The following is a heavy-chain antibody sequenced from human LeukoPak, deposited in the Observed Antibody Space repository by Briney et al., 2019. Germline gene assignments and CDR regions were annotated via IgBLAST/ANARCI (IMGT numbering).Heavy chain of an antibody. CDR3: ARQTGSGLFILP. J-gene: IGHJ4*02. D-gene: IGHD3/OR15-3a*01. Sequence: SETLSLTCTVSGVSISSSNSYWGWIRQPPGKGLEGIGRIYYSGNTYYNASLKSQVSISIDTSKNQFSLRLTSVTAADTAVYYCARQTGSGLFILPGGQGTLVTVSS. CDR1: GVSISSSNSY. V-gene: IGHV4-39*01. CDR2: IYYSGNT.